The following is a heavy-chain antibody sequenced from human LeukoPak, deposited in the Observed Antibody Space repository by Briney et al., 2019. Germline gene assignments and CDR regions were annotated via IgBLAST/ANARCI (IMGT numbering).Heavy chain of an antibody. J-gene: IGHJ4*02. CDR3: ARFETVSAKPFEY. V-gene: IGHV3-21*01. CDR1: GFTFSGYS. Sequence: GGSLRLSCAASGFTFSGYSMNWVRQAPGKGLEWVSSISSDSTYIFYADSEKGRFTISRDNAKNSLYLQMNSLRAEDTAVYYCARFETVSAKPFEYWGQGTLVTVSS. D-gene: IGHD5/OR15-5a*01. CDR2: ISSDSTYI.